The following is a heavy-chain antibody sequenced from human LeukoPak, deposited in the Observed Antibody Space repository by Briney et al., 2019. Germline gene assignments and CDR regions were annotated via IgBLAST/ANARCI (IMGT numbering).Heavy chain of an antibody. CDR1: GFTLSTYA. Sequence: GGSLRLSCAASGFTLSTYAMSWVRQAPGKGLEWVSAISGSGGSTYYADSVKGRFTISRDNSKNTLYLQMNSLRAEDTAVYYCAKGSGGFMIRPMNYFDYWGQGTLVTVSS. V-gene: IGHV3-23*01. CDR3: AKGSGGFMIRPMNYFDY. J-gene: IGHJ4*02. CDR2: ISGSGGST. D-gene: IGHD2-8*02.